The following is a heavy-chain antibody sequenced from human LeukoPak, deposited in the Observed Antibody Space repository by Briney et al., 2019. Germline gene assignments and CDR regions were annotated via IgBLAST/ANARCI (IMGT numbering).Heavy chain of an antibody. D-gene: IGHD6-13*01. CDR1: GYTFTSYG. V-gene: IGHV1-18*01. Sequence: ASVKVSCKASGYTFTSYGISWVRQAPGQGLEWMGWISAYNGNTNYAQKLQGRVTMTTDTSTSTAYMELRSLRSDDTAAYYCGRVWDHAPYYYYMDVWGKGTTVTVSS. CDR3: GRVWDHAPYYYYMDV. J-gene: IGHJ6*03. CDR2: ISAYNGNT.